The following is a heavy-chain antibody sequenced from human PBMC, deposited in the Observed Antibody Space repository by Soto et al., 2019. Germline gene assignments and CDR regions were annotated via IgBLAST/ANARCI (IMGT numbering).Heavy chain of an antibody. CDR2: INSDGSDT. J-gene: IGHJ4*02. Sequence: GGSLRLSCAASGFTFSSYWMHWVRQAPGKGLVWVSHINSDGSDTTYADSVKGRFTISRDNSKNTVSLQMNSLRADDAAVYYCMGYGGNSVWGQGTQVTVSS. CDR1: GFTFSSYW. CDR3: MGYGGNSV. V-gene: IGHV3-74*03. D-gene: IGHD4-17*01.